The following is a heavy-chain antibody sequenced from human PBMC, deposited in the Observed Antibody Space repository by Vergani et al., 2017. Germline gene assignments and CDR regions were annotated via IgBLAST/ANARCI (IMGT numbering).Heavy chain of an antibody. V-gene: IGHV3-21*01. J-gene: IGHJ4*02. D-gene: IGHD5-12*01. Sequence: EVQLVESGGGLVKPGGSLRLSCAASGFTFSSYSMNWVRQAPGKGLEWGSSISSSSSYIYYADSVKGRFTISRDDAKNSLYLQMNSLRAEDTAVYYCASIVATNKDFDYWGQGTLVTVSS. CDR3: ASIVATNKDFDY. CDR2: ISSSSSYI. CDR1: GFTFSSYS.